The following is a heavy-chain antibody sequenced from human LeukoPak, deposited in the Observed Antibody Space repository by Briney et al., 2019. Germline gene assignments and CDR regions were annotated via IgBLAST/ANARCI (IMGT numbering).Heavy chain of an antibody. Sequence: SETLSLTCTVSGGSISSCSYYWGWIRQPPGKGLEWIGSIYYSGSTYYNPSLKSRVTISVDTSKNQFSLKLSSVTAADTAVYYCARSGSYYFGFNDYWGQGTLVTVSS. J-gene: IGHJ4*02. V-gene: IGHV4-39*07. CDR1: GGSISSCSYY. CDR2: IYYSGST. CDR3: ARSGSYYFGFNDY. D-gene: IGHD1-26*01.